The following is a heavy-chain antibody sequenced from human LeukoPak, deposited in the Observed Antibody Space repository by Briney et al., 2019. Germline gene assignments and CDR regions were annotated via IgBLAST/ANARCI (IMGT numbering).Heavy chain of an antibody. Sequence: PSQTLSLTCTVSGGSISSGGYYWSWIRQHPGKGLEWIGYIYYSGSTYYNPSLKSRVTISVDTSKNQISLKLSSVTAADTAVYYCARAQYSYGPFDYWGQGTLVTVSS. V-gene: IGHV4-31*03. CDR2: IYYSGST. CDR1: GGSISSGGYY. D-gene: IGHD5-18*01. J-gene: IGHJ4*02. CDR3: ARAQYSYGPFDY.